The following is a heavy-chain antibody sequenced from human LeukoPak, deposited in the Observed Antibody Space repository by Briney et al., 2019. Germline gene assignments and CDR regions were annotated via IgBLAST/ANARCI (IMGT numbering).Heavy chain of an antibody. J-gene: IGHJ4*02. CDR3: ARGPRRGSSGYYYGDY. CDR2: IIPIFGTA. D-gene: IGHD3-22*01. CDR1: GGTFSSYA. V-gene: IGHV1-69*01. Sequence: GASVKVSCKASGGTFSSYAISWVRQAPGQGLEWMGGIIPIFGTATYAQKFQGRVTITADESTSTAYMELSSLRSEDTAVYYCARGPRRGSSGYYYGDYWGQGTLVTVSS.